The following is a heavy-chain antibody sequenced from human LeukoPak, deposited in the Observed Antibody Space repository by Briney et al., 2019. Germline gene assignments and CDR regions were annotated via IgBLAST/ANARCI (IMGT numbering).Heavy chain of an antibody. D-gene: IGHD2-2*01. Sequence: GGSLRLSCAASGFFFSSYGMHWVRLAPGKGLEWVALIWYDGSNKYYADSVKGRFTISRDNSKNTLSLQMNSLRAEDTAVYYCAREGFGYWSSTSCLNWFDPWGQGTLVTVSS. V-gene: IGHV3-33*01. J-gene: IGHJ5*02. CDR3: AREGFGYWSSTSCLNWFDP. CDR1: GFFFSSYG. CDR2: IWYDGSNK.